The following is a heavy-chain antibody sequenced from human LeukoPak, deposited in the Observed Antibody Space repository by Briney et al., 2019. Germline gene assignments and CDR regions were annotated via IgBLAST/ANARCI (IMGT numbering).Heavy chain of an antibody. V-gene: IGHV4-59*01. CDR1: GGSISSYY. CDR2: IYYSGST. J-gene: IGHJ4*02. Sequence: SETLSLTCTVSGGSISSYYWSWIRQPPGKGLEWIGYIYYSGSTNYNPSLKSRVTISVDTSKNQFSLKLSSVTAADTAVYYCARETFWSGYLNFDYWGQGTLVTVSS. D-gene: IGHD3-3*01. CDR3: ARETFWSGYLNFDY.